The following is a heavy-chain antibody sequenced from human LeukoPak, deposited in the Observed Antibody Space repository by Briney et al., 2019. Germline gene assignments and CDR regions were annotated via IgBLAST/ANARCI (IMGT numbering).Heavy chain of an antibody. Sequence: GGSLRLSCAASGFTFSSYAMHWVRQAPGKGLEYVSAISSNGGSTYYANSVKGRFTISRDNAKNSLYLQMNSLRAEDTAVYYCARGRTSGGMTTDIDYWGQGTLVTVSS. D-gene: IGHD4-11*01. V-gene: IGHV3-64*01. J-gene: IGHJ4*02. CDR2: ISSNGGST. CDR3: ARGRTSGGMTTDIDY. CDR1: GFTFSSYA.